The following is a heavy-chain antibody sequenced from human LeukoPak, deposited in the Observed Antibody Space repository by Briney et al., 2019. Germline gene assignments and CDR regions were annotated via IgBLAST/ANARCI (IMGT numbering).Heavy chain of an antibody. CDR3: ARRQGWNQQLVYFDY. CDR1: GGSITTYY. CDR2: MFHSGTP. Sequence: PSETLSLTCTVSGGSITTYYWSWIRQPPGKGLEWIAYMFHSGTPRYNPSLQSRVTISADTSKNQFSLNVRSTTAADTAVYYCARRQGWNQQLVYFDYWGQGTPATVSS. V-gene: IGHV4-59*08. J-gene: IGHJ4*02. D-gene: IGHD6-13*01.